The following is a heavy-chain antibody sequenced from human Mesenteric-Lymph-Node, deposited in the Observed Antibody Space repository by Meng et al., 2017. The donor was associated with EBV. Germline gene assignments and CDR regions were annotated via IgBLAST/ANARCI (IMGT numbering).Heavy chain of an antibody. Sequence: GPLHELGPGPVKPSGTLSLTCAVSGGSISSYNWWSWVRQPPGKGLEWIGDIYHSGSTNNNPSLRSRVTISIDKSKNQFSLKLSSVTAADTAVYYCAKVEGSGRSNWFDPWGQGTLVTVSS. CDR2: IYHSGST. J-gene: IGHJ5*02. D-gene: IGHD3-10*01. CDR3: AKVEGSGRSNWFDP. CDR1: GGSISSYNW. V-gene: IGHV4-4*02.